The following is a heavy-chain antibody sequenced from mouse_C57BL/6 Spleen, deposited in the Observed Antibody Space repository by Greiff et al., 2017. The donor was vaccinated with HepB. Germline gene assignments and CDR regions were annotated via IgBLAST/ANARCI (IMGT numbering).Heavy chain of an antibody. CDR3: ARWDYAASWLAY. CDR2: IHPNSGST. D-gene: IGHD2-4*01. V-gene: IGHV1-64*01. Sequence: QVQLKESGAELVKPGASVKLSCKASGYTFTSYWMHWVKQRPGPGLEWIGMIHPNSGSTNYNEKFKSKATLTVDKSSSTAYMQLSSLTSEDSAVYYCARWDYAASWLAYWGKVTLVTVSA. J-gene: IGHJ3*01. CDR1: GYTFTSYW.